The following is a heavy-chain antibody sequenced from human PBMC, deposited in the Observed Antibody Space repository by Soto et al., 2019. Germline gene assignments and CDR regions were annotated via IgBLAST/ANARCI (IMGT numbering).Heavy chain of an antibody. V-gene: IGHV4-30-4*01. CDR2: IYYSGST. J-gene: IGHJ5*02. CDR1: CGSISSGDYY. D-gene: IGHD3-22*01. Sequence: PSETLSLTCTVSCGSISSGDYYWSWIRQPPGKGLEWIGYIYYSGSTYYNPSLKSRVTISVDTSKNQFSLKLSSVTAADTAVYYCATYYYDSSGYRGFDPWGQGTLVTVSS. CDR3: ATYYYDSSGYRGFDP.